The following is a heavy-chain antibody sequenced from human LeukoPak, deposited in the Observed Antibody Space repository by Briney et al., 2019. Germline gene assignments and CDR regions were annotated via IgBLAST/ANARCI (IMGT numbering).Heavy chain of an antibody. CDR2: IYYSGST. Sequence: PSETLSLTCTVSGGSISSSSYYWGWIRQPPGKGLEWIGSIYYSGSTYYNPSLKSRVTISVDTSKNQFSLKLSSVTAADTAVYYCAPHTEWFGEFDAFDIWGQGTMVTVSS. V-gene: IGHV4-39*01. CDR3: APHTEWFGEFDAFDI. J-gene: IGHJ3*02. D-gene: IGHD3-10*01. CDR1: GGSISSSSYY.